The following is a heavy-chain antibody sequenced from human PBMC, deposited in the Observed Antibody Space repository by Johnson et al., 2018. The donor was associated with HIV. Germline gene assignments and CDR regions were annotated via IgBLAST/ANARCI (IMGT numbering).Heavy chain of an antibody. CDR3: ARGRTGTKYDAFDI. Sequence: VQLVESGGGVVQPGRSLRLSCAASGFTFSSYGMHWVRQAPGKGLEWVSGINWNGGSTGYADSVKGRFTISRDNAKNSLYLQMNSLRAEDTAVYYWARGRTGTKYDAFDIWGQGTMVTVSS. V-gene: IGHV3-20*04. D-gene: IGHD1-7*01. CDR1: GFTFSSYG. CDR2: INWNGGST. J-gene: IGHJ3*02.